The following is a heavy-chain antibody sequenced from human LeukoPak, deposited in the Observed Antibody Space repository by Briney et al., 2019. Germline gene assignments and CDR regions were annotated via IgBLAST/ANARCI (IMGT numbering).Heavy chain of an antibody. CDR2: IYYSGGT. J-gene: IGHJ3*02. CDR3: ARGWYSSSWDAFDI. CDR1: GGSISSYY. D-gene: IGHD6-13*01. Sequence: SETLSLTCTVSGGSISSYYWSWIRQPPGKGLEWIGYIYYSGGTNYNPSLKSRVTISVDTSKNQFSLKLSSVTAADTAVYYCARGWYSSSWDAFDIWGQGTMVTVSS. V-gene: IGHV4-59*01.